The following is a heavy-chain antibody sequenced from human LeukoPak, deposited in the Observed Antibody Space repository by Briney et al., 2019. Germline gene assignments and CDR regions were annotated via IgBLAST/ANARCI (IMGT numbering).Heavy chain of an antibody. CDR1: GFTFSDYA. V-gene: IGHV3-30*04. J-gene: IGHJ4*02. CDR3: ARDPNDRRGHYSYFDY. D-gene: IGHD3-22*01. Sequence: PGGSLRLSCAASGFTFSDYAIHWVRQTPGKGLEWVAVISYDGNNQYYADSVRGRFTISRDNSKNTLYLQMNSLRAEDTAVYSCARDPNDRRGHYSYFDYWGQGTLVTVSS. CDR2: ISYDGNNQ.